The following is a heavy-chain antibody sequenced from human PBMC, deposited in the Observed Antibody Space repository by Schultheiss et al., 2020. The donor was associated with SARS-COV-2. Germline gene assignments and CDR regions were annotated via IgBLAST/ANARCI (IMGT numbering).Heavy chain of an antibody. CDR2: IYHSGST. D-gene: IGHD1-26*01. CDR1: GGSFSGYY. CDR3: AIYRGSYFDY. J-gene: IGHJ4*03. V-gene: IGHV4-34*01. Sequence: SETLSLTCAVYGGSFSGYYWSWIRQPPGKGLEWIGSIYHSGSTNYNPSLKSRVTISVDTSKNQFSLKLSSVTAADTAVYYCAIYRGSYFDYWGQGTTVTVSS.